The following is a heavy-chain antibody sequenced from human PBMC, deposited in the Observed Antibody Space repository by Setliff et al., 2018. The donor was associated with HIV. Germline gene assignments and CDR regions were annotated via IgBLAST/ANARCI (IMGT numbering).Heavy chain of an antibody. Sequence: LSLTCAVSGDSVTTSSWWIWVRQSPGKGLEWIGEIYRSGSTNYNPSLKSRVTISLDKSKNQFSLKVNSVSAADTAVYFCATTVDIVTTDDFRGQGILVTVSS. CDR1: GDSVTTSSW. J-gene: IGHJ4*02. V-gene: IGHV4-4*01. CDR3: ATTVDIVTTDDF. CDR2: IYRSGST. D-gene: IGHD5-12*01.